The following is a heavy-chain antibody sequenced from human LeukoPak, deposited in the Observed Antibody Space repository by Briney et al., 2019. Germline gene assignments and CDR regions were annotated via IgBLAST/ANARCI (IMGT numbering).Heavy chain of an antibody. Sequence: GGSLRLSCVVSGFTFSSYGMSWARRAPGRALEWVSAIRGSGGRTYYADSVQGRFTISRDNSKNTMYLQMNRLRVEDTAVYYCAKAPVTTCSGAYCYPFDYWSEGTLVTVSS. D-gene: IGHD2-15*01. CDR3: AKAPVTTCSGAYCYPFDY. J-gene: IGHJ4*02. CDR1: GFTFSSYG. CDR2: IRGSGGRT. V-gene: IGHV3-23*01.